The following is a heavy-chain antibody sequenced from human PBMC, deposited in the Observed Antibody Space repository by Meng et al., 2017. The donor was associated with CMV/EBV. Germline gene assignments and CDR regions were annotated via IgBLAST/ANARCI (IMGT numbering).Heavy chain of an antibody. J-gene: IGHJ4*02. CDR1: GGSIRSYY. CDR3: ARHARDYVWGSYRYWPDY. D-gene: IGHD3-16*02. CDR2: IYTSGST. V-gene: IGHV4-4*07. Sequence: QVHVQESGPGLVKPTETLSLPCTVAGGSIRSYYWGRIRKPAGKGLEWIGRIYTSGSTNYNPSLKSRVTMSVDTSKNQFSLKLSSVTASDTAMYYCARHARDYVWGSYRYWPDYWGQGTLVTVSS.